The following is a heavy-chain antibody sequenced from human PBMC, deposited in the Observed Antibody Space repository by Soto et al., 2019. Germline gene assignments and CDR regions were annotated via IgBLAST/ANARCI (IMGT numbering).Heavy chain of an antibody. CDR1: GFTFNNYI. V-gene: IGHV3-30*04. CDR2: ISSDGSST. J-gene: IGHJ4*02. Sequence: AGGSLRLSCSASGFTFNNYIMHWVRQAPGKGLDWVAAISSDGSSTYYAESLKGRFTISRDNSKSTMYLQMNDLRAEDSALYHCTRGPRATSAGTSAHWGQGTLVTV. CDR3: TRGPRATSAGTSAH. D-gene: IGHD6-13*01.